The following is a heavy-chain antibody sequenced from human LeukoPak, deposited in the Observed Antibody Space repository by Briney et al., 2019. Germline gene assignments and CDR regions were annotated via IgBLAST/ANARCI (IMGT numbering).Heavy chain of an antibody. V-gene: IGHV3-23*01. CDR1: GFSITDHH. D-gene: IGHD4-11*01. Sequence: GGSLRLSCAGAGFSITDHHMDWVRQAPGKGLEWVSAISGSGDNTYYADSVKDRFTISRDKSKNTLYLQMNSLGAEDTAVYYCAKNRGNYYYFDYWGQGTLVTVSS. CDR3: AKNRGNYYYFDY. CDR2: ISGSGDNT. J-gene: IGHJ4*02.